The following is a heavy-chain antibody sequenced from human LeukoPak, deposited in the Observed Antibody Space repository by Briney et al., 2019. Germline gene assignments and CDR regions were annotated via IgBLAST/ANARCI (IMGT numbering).Heavy chain of an antibody. J-gene: IGHJ6*02. Sequence: ASVKVSCKASGYTFTGYYMHWVRQAPGQGLEWMGRINPNSGGTNYAQKFQGRVTMTRDTSISTAYMELSRLRSDDTAVYCCARVWSSWYTGYYYYGMDVWGQGTTVTVSS. CDR3: ARVWSSWYTGYYYYGMDV. V-gene: IGHV1-2*06. CDR2: INPNSGGT. CDR1: GYTFTGYY. D-gene: IGHD6-13*01.